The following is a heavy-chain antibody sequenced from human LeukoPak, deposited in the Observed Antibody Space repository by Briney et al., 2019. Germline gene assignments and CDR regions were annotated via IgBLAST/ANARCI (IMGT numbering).Heavy chain of an antibody. CDR2: ISGSGGST. J-gene: IGHJ4*02. V-gene: IGHV3-23*01. D-gene: IGHD3-9*01. Sequence: GGSLRLSCAASGFTFSSYGMSWVRQAPGKGLEWVSAISGSGGSTYYADSVKGRFTISRDNSKNTLYLQMNSLRAEDTAVYYCAKDLLDYDILTGPFDYWGQGTLVTVSS. CDR3: AKDLLDYDILTGPFDY. CDR1: GFTFSSYG.